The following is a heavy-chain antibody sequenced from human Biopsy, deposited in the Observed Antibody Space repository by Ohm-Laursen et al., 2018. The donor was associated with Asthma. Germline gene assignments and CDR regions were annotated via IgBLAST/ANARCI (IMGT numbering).Heavy chain of an antibody. CDR3: ASDFPKDYVRYNFQF. CDR2: HDHEEGGT. V-gene: IGHV1-24*01. Sequence: GSSVKVSCKVSGYSLTDLSMHWVRQAPGQGLEWMGGHDHEEGGTVNARRFQGRVTMTEDTSTDTAYMELSSLSSDETAVYYCASDFPKDYVRYNFQFWGQGTLVTVSS. J-gene: IGHJ4*02. CDR1: GYSLTDLS. D-gene: IGHD4-17*01.